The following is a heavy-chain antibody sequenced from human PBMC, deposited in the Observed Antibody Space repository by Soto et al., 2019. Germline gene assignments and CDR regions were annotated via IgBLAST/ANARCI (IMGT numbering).Heavy chain of an antibody. CDR2: IIPIFGTP. D-gene: IGHD3-22*01. Sequence: SVKVSCKTSGYTFTSYAMHWVRQAPGQGLEWMGGIIPIFGTPNYAQKFQGRVTITADESTSTAYMELSSLRSEDTAVYYCARAVFDYYDSSSPGYFDYWGQGTPVTVSS. CDR1: GYTFTSYA. V-gene: IGHV1-69*13. J-gene: IGHJ4*02. CDR3: ARAVFDYYDSSSPGYFDY.